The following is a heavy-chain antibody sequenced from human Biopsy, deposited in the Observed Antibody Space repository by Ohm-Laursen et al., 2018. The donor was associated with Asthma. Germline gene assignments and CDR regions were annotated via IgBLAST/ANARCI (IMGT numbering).Heavy chain of an antibody. J-gene: IGHJ3*01. CDR2: VNTGNGDT. Sequence: ASVKVSCKSSGYNFISFAIHWVRQAPGQRLEWMGWVNTGNGDTKYSQKFQGRVTITRDTSASTAYMELRSLRSEDTATYYCARTYYDFLTGQVKDVFGVWGQGTMVTVSS. D-gene: IGHD3-9*01. CDR3: ARTYYDFLTGQVKDVFGV. CDR1: GYNFISFA. V-gene: IGHV1-3*04.